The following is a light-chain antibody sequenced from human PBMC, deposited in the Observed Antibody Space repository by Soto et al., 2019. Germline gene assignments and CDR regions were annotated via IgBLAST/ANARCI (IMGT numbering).Light chain of an antibody. CDR1: QSVSSY. CDR3: QQYGSSPGT. CDR2: DAS. Sequence: EIVMTQSPATLSLSPGERATLSCRASQSVSSYLAWYQQKPGQAPRLLIYDASNRATGIPARFSGSGSGTDFALTISRVEPEDFAIYFCQQYGSSPGTVGQGTKVDIK. J-gene: IGKJ1*01. V-gene: IGKV3-11*01.